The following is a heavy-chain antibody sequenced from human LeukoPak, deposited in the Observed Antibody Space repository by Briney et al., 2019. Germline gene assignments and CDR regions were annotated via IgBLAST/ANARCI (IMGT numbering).Heavy chain of an antibody. CDR3: AKLGLDQWLRRNWFDP. J-gene: IGHJ5*02. CDR2: ISGSGGST. Sequence: GGSLRLSCAASGFTFSSYAMRWVRQAPGKGLEWVSAISGSGGSTYYADSVKGRFTISRDNSKNTLYLQMNSLRAEDTAVYYCAKLGLDQWLRRNWFDPWGQGTLVTVSS. V-gene: IGHV3-23*01. CDR1: GFTFSSYA. D-gene: IGHD6-19*01.